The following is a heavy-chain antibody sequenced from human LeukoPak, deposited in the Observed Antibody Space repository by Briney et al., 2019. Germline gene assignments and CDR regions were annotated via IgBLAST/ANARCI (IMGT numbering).Heavy chain of an antibody. J-gene: IGHJ4*02. CDR3: ARGGYDRDIVVVVAATYPLTY. D-gene: IGHD2-15*01. V-gene: IGHV3-13*05. CDR2: IGTAGDP. Sequence: GGSLRLSCAASGFTFSSYDMHWVRQATGKGLEWVSAIGTAGDPYYPGSVKGRFTISRENAKNSLYLQMNSLRAEDTAVYYCARGGYDRDIVVVVAATYPLTYWGQGTLVTVSS. CDR1: GFTFSSYD.